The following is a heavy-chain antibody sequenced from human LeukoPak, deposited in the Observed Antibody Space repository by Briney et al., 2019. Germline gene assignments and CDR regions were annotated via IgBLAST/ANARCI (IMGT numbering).Heavy chain of an antibody. CDR1: GFTFSSYW. CDR3: ARLLIAAAGPYYYYMDV. Sequence: PGGSLRLSCAASGFTFSSYWMSWVRQAPGKGLEWVANIKQDGSEKYYVDSVKGRFTISRDNAKNSLYLQMNSLRAEDTAAYYCARLLIAAAGPYYYYMDVWGKGTTVTVSS. J-gene: IGHJ6*03. CDR2: IKQDGSEK. V-gene: IGHV3-7*01. D-gene: IGHD6-13*01.